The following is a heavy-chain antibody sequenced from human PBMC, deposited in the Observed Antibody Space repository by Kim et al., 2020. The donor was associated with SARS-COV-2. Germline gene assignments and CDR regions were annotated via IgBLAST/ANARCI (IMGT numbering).Heavy chain of an antibody. Sequence: GGSLRLSCTASGFTFSNYQMNWVRQAPGKGLEWVGCIISNGNTNSNAYAVRGRGRFSSDSDKHSLLAHMHRNSAETAAVYLYSCSRNSGTSDDWG. V-gene: IGHV3-48*03. D-gene: IGHD2-15*01. CDR1: GFTFSNYQ. J-gene: IGHJ4*01. CDR2: IISNGNTN. CDR3: SCSRNSGTSDD.